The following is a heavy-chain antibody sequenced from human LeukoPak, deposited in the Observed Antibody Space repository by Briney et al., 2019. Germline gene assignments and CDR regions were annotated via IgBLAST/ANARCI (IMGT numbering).Heavy chain of an antibody. CDR1: RLAFNNYA. J-gene: IGHJ6*02. CDR2: ISYDENTE. CDR3: ARDSYGMDV. V-gene: IGHV3-30*04. Sequence: GGSLRLSCEASRLAFNNYAMHWVRQAPGKGLEWVTAISYDENTEYYADSVKGRFTISRDNSKNTLYLQMNSLRAEDTAVYYCARDSYGMDVWGQGTTVTVFS.